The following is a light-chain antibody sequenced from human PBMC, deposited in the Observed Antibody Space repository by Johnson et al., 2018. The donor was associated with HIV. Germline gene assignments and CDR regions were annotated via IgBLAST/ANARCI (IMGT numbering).Light chain of an antibody. CDR2: DNN. CDR3: ATWDTSLSAGGV. Sequence: QSVLTQPPSVSAAPGQKVTISCSGSSSNIGNNYVSWYQQLPGTAPKLLIYDNNKLPSGIPDRFSGSKSGTSATLGITGLQTGDEADYYCATWDTSLSAGGVFGTGTKVTVL. CDR1: SSNIGNNY. V-gene: IGLV1-51*01. J-gene: IGLJ1*01.